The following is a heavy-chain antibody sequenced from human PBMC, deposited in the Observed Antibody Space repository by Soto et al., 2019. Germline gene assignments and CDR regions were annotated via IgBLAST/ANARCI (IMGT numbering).Heavy chain of an antibody. CDR1: GGSISSGDYY. Sequence: SETLSLTCTVSGGSISSGDYYWSWIRQPPGKGLEWIGYIYYSGSTYYNPSLKSRVTISVDTSKNQFSLKLSSVTAADTAVYYCARGVNVLRSQSRGWFDPWGQGTLLTVSS. CDR3: ARGVNVLRSQSRGWFDP. V-gene: IGHV4-30-4*01. CDR2: IYYSGST. J-gene: IGHJ5*02. D-gene: IGHD4-17*01.